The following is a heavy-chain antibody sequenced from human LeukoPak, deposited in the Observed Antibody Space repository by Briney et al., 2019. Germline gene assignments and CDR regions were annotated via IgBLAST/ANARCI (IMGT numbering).Heavy chain of an antibody. CDR1: GGSISNSRDY. V-gene: IGHV4-61*05. J-gene: IGHJ4*02. CDR2: IYYSGST. D-gene: IGHD5-12*01. CDR3: ARVSGYDWESFYDY. Sequence: SETLSLTCTVSGGSISNSRDYWAWIRQPPGKGLEWIANIYYSGSTNYNPSLKSRVTISVDTSKNQFSLKLSSVTAADTAMYYCARVSGYDWESFYDYWGQGSLVTVSS.